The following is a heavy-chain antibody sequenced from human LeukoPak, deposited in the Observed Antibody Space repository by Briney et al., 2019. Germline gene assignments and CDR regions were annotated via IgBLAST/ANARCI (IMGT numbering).Heavy chain of an antibody. CDR1: GGSISSSSYY. Sequence: PSETLSLICTVSGGSISSSSYYWGWIRQPPGKGLEWIGSIYYSGSTYYNPSLKSRVTISVDTSKNQFSLKLSSVTAADTAVYYCARDYYDSSGYFQPTWSHPFDYWGQGTLVTVSS. V-gene: IGHV4-39*01. CDR2: IYYSGST. CDR3: ARDYYDSSGYFQPTWSHPFDY. D-gene: IGHD3-22*01. J-gene: IGHJ4*02.